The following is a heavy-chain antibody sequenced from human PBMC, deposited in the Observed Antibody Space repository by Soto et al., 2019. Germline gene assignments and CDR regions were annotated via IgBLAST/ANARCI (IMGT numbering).Heavy chain of an antibody. D-gene: IGHD3-3*01. CDR2: IIPIFGTA. CDR3: ATNKLRFLEWLLPTIFDY. J-gene: IGHJ4*02. CDR1: GGAFSSYA. V-gene: IGHV1-69*06. Sequence: SVKVSCTASGGAFSSYAISWVRQAPGQGLEWMGGIIPIFGTANYAQKFQGRVTITADKSTSTAYMEMSSLRSEDTAVYYCATNKLRFLEWLLPTIFDYWGQGTLVTVSS.